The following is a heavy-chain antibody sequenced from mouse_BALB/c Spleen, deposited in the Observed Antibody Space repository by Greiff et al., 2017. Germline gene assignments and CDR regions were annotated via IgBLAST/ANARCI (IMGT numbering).Heavy chain of an antibody. V-gene: IGHV1S127*01. J-gene: IGHJ2*01. D-gene: IGHD2-10*02. CDR2: IDPSDSYT. Sequence: VQLQQPGAELVKPGASVKMSCKASGYTFTSYWMHWVKQRPGQGLEWIGVIDPSDSYTSYNQKFKGKATLTVDTSSSTAYMQLSSLTSEDSAVYYCTRSGYGNYCDYWGQGTTLTVSS. CDR3: TRSGYGNYCDY. CDR1: GYTFTSYW.